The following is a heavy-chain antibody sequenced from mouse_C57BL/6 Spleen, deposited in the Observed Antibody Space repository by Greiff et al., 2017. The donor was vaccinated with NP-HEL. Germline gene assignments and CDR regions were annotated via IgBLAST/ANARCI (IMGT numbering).Heavy chain of an antibody. CDR2: IYPGDGDT. CDR1: GYAFSSYW. D-gene: IGHD1-1*01. CDR3: ARGHYYGSSSPYAMDY. J-gene: IGHJ4*01. Sequence: VQLQQSGAELVKPGASVKISCKASGYAFSSYWMNWVKQRPGKGLEWIGQIYPGDGDTNYNGKFKGKATLTADKSSSTAYMQLSSLTSEDSAVYFCARGHYYGSSSPYAMDYWGQGTSVTVSS. V-gene: IGHV1-80*01.